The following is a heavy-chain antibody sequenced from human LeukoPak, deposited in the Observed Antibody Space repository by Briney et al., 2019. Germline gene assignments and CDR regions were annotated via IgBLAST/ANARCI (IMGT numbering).Heavy chain of an antibody. Sequence: GGSLRLSCAASGFIFSSYAMSWVRQAPGKGLEWVSTISGSGGRTYNADSMKGRFTISRDNSKNTLYLQMDSLRAEDTAIYYCAKDRQYSGYDCSTDYWGQGTLVTVSS. J-gene: IGHJ4*02. CDR1: GFIFSSYA. CDR2: ISGSGGRT. V-gene: IGHV3-23*01. CDR3: AKDRQYSGYDCSTDY. D-gene: IGHD5-12*01.